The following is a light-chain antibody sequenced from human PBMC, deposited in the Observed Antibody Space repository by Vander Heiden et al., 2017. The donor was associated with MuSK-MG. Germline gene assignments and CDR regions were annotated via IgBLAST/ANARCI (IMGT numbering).Light chain of an antibody. V-gene: IGLV2-14*03. CDR1: SSDIGGYNS. CDR2: DVN. CDR3: SSYSSSSTLKL. J-gene: IGLJ2*01. Sequence: HSALTQPASVSGSPGRSITISCTGSSSDIGGYNSVSWYQQYPGKAPKLIIFDVNHRPSGVSIRFSGSKSGNTASLTISGLQAEDEADYYCSSYSSSSTLKLFGGGTTVTVL.